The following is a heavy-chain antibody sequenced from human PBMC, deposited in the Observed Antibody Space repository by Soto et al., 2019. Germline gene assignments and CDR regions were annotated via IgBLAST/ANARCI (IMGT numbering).Heavy chain of an antibody. CDR2: ISGSGGST. D-gene: IGHD6-19*01. J-gene: IGHJ5*02. CDR1: GFTFSSYA. Sequence: PGGSLRLSCAASGFTFSSYAMSWVRQAPGKGLEWVSAISGSGGSTYCADSVKGRFTISRVNSKKTRYLQMNSLRAADTAVSYCGKHPSLSLVVAAYSFDPWGQGTLVTVSS. V-gene: IGHV3-23*01. CDR3: GKHPSLSLVVAAYSFDP.